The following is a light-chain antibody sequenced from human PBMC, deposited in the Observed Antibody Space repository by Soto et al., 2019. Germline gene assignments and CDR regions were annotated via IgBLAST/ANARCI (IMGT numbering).Light chain of an antibody. Sequence: QPVLTQSPSASASLGASVKLTCTLSSGHSNYDIAWHQQQSQKGPRYLMKLNSDGSHSKGDWIPDPFSSSSTAAERYLTISQHQDEDDADYYSHTWGSGIVVFGGGTKLTVL. V-gene: IGLV4-69*01. CDR2: LNSDGSH. CDR3: HTWGSGIVV. J-gene: IGLJ2*01. CDR1: SGHSNYD.